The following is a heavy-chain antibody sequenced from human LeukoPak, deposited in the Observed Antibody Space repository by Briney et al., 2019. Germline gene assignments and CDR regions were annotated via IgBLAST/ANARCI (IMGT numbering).Heavy chain of an antibody. Sequence: PGGSLRLSCAASGFTFSTYSMNWVRQAPGKGLEWVSSITGSSNFMSYADSVKGRFTISRDNARNSLYLQMNSLRAEDTAVYYCAGDFSQSRSSDYWGQGTLVTVSS. V-gene: IGHV3-21*01. J-gene: IGHJ4*02. CDR2: ITGSSNFM. CDR1: GFTFSTYS. D-gene: IGHD2-15*01. CDR3: AGDFSQSRSSDY.